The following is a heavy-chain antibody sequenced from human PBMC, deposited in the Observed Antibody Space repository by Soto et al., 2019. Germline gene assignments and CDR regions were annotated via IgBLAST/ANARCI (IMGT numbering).Heavy chain of an antibody. CDR3: ASRVLCDMDV. D-gene: IGHD2-21*01. CDR2: INPNNGAT. CDR1: GDTFTTNY. Sequence: QEQLVQSGAEVKEPGALLKVSCKASGDTFTTNYLHWVRQAPGQGLEWMGRINPNNGATLYAQEFQGRLILTTDTSTSTVYMDLNSVKSEDSAVYYCASRVLCDMDVW. V-gene: IGHV1-46*01. J-gene: IGHJ6*03.